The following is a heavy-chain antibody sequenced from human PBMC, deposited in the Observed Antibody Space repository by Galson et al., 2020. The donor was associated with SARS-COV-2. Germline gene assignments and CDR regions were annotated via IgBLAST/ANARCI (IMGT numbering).Heavy chain of an antibody. D-gene: IGHD2-15*01. J-gene: IGHJ3*02. CDR3: ARVDCSGGSCYYDAFDI. CDR2: IHYSGST. CDR1: GGSISSYY. V-gene: IGHV4-59*13. Sequence: SQTLSLTCTVSGGSISSYYWSWIRQPPGKGLEWIGYIHYSGSTNYNPSLKSRVTISVDTSKNQFSLKLSSVTDADTAVYYCARVDCSGGSCYYDAFDIWGQGTMVTVSS.